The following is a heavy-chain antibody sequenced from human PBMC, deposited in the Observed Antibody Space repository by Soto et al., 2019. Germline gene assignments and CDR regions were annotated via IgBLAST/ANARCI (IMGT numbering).Heavy chain of an antibody. CDR3: ARDRSNYLDSTGYPDY. V-gene: IGHV3-48*01. D-gene: IGHD3-22*01. J-gene: IGHJ4*02. Sequence: GGSLRLSCAASGFTFSKHSMNWVRQVPGKGLEWVSYINTIGSIIYYADSVKGRFSISRDNAKNSLDLQMNSLRAEDTAVYYCARDRSNYLDSTGYPDYWGQGTLVTVSS. CDR2: INTIGSII. CDR1: GFTFSKHS.